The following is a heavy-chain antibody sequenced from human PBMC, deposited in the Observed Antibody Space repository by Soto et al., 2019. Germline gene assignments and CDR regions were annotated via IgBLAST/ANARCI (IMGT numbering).Heavy chain of an antibody. CDR1: GGSFIGYY. D-gene: IGHD1-7*01. CDR3: ARDWNYKKVWFDP. V-gene: IGHV4-34*01. CDR2: INHSGST. J-gene: IGHJ5*02. Sequence: SETLSLTCAVYGGSFIGYYCSFIRQPPWKGLEWIGEINHSGSTNYNPSLKSRVTISVDTSKNQFSLKLSSVTAADTAVYYCARDWNYKKVWFDPWGQGTLVTVSS.